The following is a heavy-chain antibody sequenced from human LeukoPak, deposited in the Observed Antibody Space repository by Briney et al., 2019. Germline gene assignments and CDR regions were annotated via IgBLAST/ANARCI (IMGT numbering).Heavy chain of an antibody. CDR2: IYPGDSDT. V-gene: IGHV5-51*01. J-gene: IGHJ5*02. CDR1: GYSFTSYW. Sequence: HGESLKISCKGSGYSFTSYWIGWVRQMPGKGLEWMGIIYPGDSDTRYSPSFQGQVTISADKSISTAYLQWSNLKASDTAMYYCARGAWFCSGGSCYSDWFDPWGQGTLVTVSS. D-gene: IGHD2-15*01. CDR3: ARGAWFCSGGSCYSDWFDP.